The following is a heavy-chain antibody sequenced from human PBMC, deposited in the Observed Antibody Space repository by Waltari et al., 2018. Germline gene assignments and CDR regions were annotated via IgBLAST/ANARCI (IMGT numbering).Heavy chain of an antibody. Sequence: QLQLQESGPGLVKPSETLSLTCTASGGSISSSSYYWGWIRQSPGKGLEWIGNIYYSGSTYYGGSTYYNPTLKSRVSISGDTSKNQFSLKLSSVTAADTAVYYCARHWKKSGYRFDPWGQGTLVTVSS. J-gene: IGHJ5*02. CDR1: GGSISSSSYY. D-gene: IGHD5-12*01. V-gene: IGHV4-39*01. CDR2: IYYSGSTYYGGST. CDR3: ARHWKKSGYRFDP.